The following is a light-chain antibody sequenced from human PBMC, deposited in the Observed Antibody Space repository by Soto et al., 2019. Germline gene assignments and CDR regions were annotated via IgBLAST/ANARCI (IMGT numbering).Light chain of an antibody. CDR2: AAD. CDR1: QSIISY. V-gene: IGKV1-39*01. CDR3: QQTYSTPLT. Sequence: DIQMTQSPSSLSASVGDRVTITCRASQSIISYLNWYQQKPGKAPKLLIYAADSLQSGVPSRFSGSGSGTDFTLTTSSLQPEDFATYYCQQTYSTPLTFGGGTKV. J-gene: IGKJ4*01.